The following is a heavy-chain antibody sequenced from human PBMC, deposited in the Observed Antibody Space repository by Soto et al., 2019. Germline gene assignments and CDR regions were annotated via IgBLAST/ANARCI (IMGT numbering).Heavy chain of an antibody. V-gene: IGHV1-8*01. CDR1: GYTFTSYD. CDR3: ARFDRWCSSTSCYYYYYYGMDV. CDR2: INPNSCNT. D-gene: IGHD2-2*01. J-gene: IGHJ6*02. Sequence: SVKVSCKASGYTFTSYDINWLRQATGQGLEWMGWINPNSCNTGSAQKFQGRVTMTRNTSISTAYRELSSLRSEDTAVYYCARFDRWCSSTSCYYYYYYGMDVWGQGTTVTVSS.